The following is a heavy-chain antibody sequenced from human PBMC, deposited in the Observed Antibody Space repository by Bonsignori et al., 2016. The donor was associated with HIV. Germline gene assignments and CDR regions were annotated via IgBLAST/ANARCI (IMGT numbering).Heavy chain of an antibody. V-gene: IGHV4-39*07. CDR3: ARDRNYYKSFDI. Sequence: SETLSLTCSVSGGSISTINYFWGWIRQPPGKGLEWIGSVSYRGNTFYKTSLKSRLTISVDTSKNQFSLNLSSVAAADTAVYYCARDRNYYKSFDIWGQGTMVTVSS. CDR2: VSYRGNT. CDR1: GGSISTINYF. J-gene: IGHJ3*02. D-gene: IGHD3-10*01.